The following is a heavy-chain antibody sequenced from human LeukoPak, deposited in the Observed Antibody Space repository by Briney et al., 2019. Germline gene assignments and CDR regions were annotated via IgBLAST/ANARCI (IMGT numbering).Heavy chain of an antibody. V-gene: IGHV4-34*01. Sequence: PSETLSLTCAVYGGSFSGYYWSWIRQPPGKGLEWIGEINHSGSTNYNPSLKSRVTISVDTSKNQFSLKLSSVTAADTAVYYCARDGGENWPVDYWGQGTLVTVSS. D-gene: IGHD3-16*01. CDR2: INHSGST. CDR3: ARDGGENWPVDY. CDR1: GGSFSGYY. J-gene: IGHJ4*02.